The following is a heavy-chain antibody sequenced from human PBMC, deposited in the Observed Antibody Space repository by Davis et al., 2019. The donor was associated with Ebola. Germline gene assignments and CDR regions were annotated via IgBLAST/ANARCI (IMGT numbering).Heavy chain of an antibody. CDR3: ARVLAAAGLYYYYYYGMDV. CDR2: ISSDSDYI. V-gene: IGHV3-21*01. J-gene: IGHJ6*04. Sequence: GGSLRLSCVASGFTFSNYWMSWVRQAPGKGLEWVSSISSDSDYIYYADSAKGRFTISRDNAKNSLYLQMNSLRAEDTAVYYCARVLAAAGLYYYYYYGMDVWGKGTTVTVSS. CDR1: GFTFSNYW. D-gene: IGHD6-13*01.